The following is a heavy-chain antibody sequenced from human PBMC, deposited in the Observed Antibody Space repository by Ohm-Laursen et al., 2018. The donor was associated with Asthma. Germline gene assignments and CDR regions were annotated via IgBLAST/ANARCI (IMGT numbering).Heavy chain of an antibody. CDR1: GYTFTSYA. CDR2: INTNTGNP. CDR3: AHCSGGSCYSHYFDY. D-gene: IGHD2-15*01. J-gene: IGHJ4*02. V-gene: IGHV7-4-1*02. Sequence: ASVKVSCKASGYTFTSYAMNWVRQAPGQGLEWMGWINTNTGNPTYAQGFTGRFVFSLDTSVSTAYLQISSLKAEDTAVYYCAHCSGGSCYSHYFDYWGQGTLVTVSS.